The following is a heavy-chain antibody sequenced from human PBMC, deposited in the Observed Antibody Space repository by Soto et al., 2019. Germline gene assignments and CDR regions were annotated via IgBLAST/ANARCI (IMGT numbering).Heavy chain of an antibody. CDR2: FYYSGST. CDR3: ASGALTTYFAY. CDR1: GGSISSYY. V-gene: IGHV4-59*01. J-gene: IGHJ4*02. D-gene: IGHD3-10*01. Sequence: QVQLQESGPGLVKPSETLSLTCAVSGGSISSYYWSWIRQPPGKGLEWIGYFYYSGSTNYNPSLKSRVTIAVDTSKNQFSLKLSSVTAADTAVYYCASGALTTYFAYWGQGTLVTVSS.